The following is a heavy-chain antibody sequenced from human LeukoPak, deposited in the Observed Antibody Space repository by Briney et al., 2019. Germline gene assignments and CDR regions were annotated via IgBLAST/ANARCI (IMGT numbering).Heavy chain of an antibody. CDR1: GGSISSSSYY. D-gene: IGHD3-9*01. J-gene: IGHJ3*02. CDR2: IYYSGST. CDR3: ARRADFEDAFDI. Sequence: SETLSLTCTVSGGSISSSSYYWGWIRQPPGKGLEWIGSIYYSGSTYYNPSLKSRVTISVDTSKNQFSLKLSSVTAADTAVYYCARRADFEDAFDIWGQGTMVTVSS. V-gene: IGHV4-39*01.